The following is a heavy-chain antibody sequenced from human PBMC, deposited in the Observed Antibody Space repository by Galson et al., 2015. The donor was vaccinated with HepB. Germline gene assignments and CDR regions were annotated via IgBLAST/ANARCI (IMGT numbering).Heavy chain of an antibody. Sequence: SVKVSCKVSGDTLSELSLHWVRQAPGKGLEWMGGLDPEDGKTIYAQKFQGRVTMTEDTFTDTAYMELSSLRSEDTAVYFCANALKLVITFGGVIVHPIFDGWGQGTLVTVSS. V-gene: IGHV1-24*01. CDR1: GDTLSELS. J-gene: IGHJ4*02. D-gene: IGHD3-16*02. CDR2: LDPEDGKT. CDR3: ANALKLVITFGGVIVHPIFDG.